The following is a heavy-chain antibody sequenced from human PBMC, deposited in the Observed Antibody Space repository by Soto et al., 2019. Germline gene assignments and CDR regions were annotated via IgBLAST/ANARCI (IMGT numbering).Heavy chain of an antibody. V-gene: IGHV3-20*04. CDR1: GFSFDGFG. D-gene: IGHD2-8*01. Sequence: DVQLVESGGGVVRPGGSVRLSCAASGFSFDGFGMSWVRQVPGKGLEWVCGINWNGLKAGYFDSVKGRFTISRDNSNNSMSLQMDSLRVEDTALYYCARDVVDVRMAEGGDLWGQGTLVIVSA. CDR2: INWNGLKA. CDR3: ARDVVDVRMAEGGDL. J-gene: IGHJ5*02.